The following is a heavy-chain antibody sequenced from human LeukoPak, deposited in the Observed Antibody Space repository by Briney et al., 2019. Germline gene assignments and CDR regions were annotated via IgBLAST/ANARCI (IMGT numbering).Heavy chain of an antibody. V-gene: IGHV4-34*01. J-gene: IGHJ6*03. Sequence: SETLSLTCAVYGGSFSGYYWSWIRQPPGKGLEWIGEINHSGSTNYNPSLKSRVTISVDTSKNQFSLKLGSVTAADTAVYYCARGFIAARYYYYYYYMDVWGKGTTVTVSS. D-gene: IGHD6-25*01. CDR3: ARGFIAARYYYYYYYMDV. CDR1: GGSFSGYY. CDR2: INHSGST.